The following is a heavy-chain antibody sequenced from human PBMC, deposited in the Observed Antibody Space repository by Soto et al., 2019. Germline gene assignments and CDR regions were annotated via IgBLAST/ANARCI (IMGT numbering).Heavy chain of an antibody. J-gene: IGHJ4*02. CDR1: GYGLTSYW. D-gene: IGHD6-19*01. V-gene: IGHV5-10-1*01. Sequence: PGESLKISCKGSGYGLTSYWISWVRQMPGKGLEWMGRIDPSDSYTNYSPSFQGHVTISADKSISTAYLQWSSLKASDTAMYYCASERLGIAVAAPDYWGQGTLVTVSS. CDR2: IDPSDSYT. CDR3: ASERLGIAVAAPDY.